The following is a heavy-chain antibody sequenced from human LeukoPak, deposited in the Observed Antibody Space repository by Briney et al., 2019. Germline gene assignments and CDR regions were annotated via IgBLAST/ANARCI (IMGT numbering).Heavy chain of an antibody. J-gene: IGHJ4*02. V-gene: IGHV3-21*04. Sequence: PGGSLRLSCAASGFTFSSYSMNWVRQAPGKGLEWVSSISSSSSYIYYADSVKGRFTISRDNAKNSLYLQMNSLRAEDTAVYYCARRAGAYTHPYDYWGQGTLVTVSS. D-gene: IGHD3-16*01. CDR1: GFTFSSYS. CDR3: ARRAGAYTHPYDY. CDR2: ISSSSSYI.